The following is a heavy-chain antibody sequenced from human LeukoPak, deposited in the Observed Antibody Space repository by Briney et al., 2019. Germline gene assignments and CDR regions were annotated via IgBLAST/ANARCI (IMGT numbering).Heavy chain of an antibody. CDR2: FDPEDGET. J-gene: IGHJ4*02. Sequence: ASVKVSCKVSGYTLTELSIHWVRQAPGKGLEWMGGFDPEDGETIYAQKFQGRVTMTEDTSTDTAYMELSSLRSEDTAVYYCATGFPYWAYFDYWGQGTLVTVSS. V-gene: IGHV1-24*01. CDR1: GYTLTELS. CDR3: ATGFPYWAYFDY. D-gene: IGHD2-8*02.